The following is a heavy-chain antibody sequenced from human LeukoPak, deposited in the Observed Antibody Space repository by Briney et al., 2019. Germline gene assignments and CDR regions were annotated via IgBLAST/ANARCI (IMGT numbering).Heavy chain of an antibody. D-gene: IGHD6-13*01. J-gene: IGHJ4*02. Sequence: GGSLRLSCAASGFTFDDYTMNWVRRTPGKGLEWVSLISWDGGSSNYADSVKGRFTISRDNSKNSLYLQMNSLRTEDTALYYCAKDKGRRAAAGSEFDYWGQGTLVTVSS. CDR3: AKDKGRRAAAGSEFDY. CDR1: GFTFDDYT. V-gene: IGHV3-43*01. CDR2: ISWDGGSS.